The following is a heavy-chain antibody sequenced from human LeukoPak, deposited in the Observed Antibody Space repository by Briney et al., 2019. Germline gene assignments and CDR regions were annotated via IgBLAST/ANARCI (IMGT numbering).Heavy chain of an antibody. CDR3: AREYGSGSFYDY. V-gene: IGHV4-61*01. CDR2: IYYSGST. D-gene: IGHD3-10*01. CDR1: GGSISSSSYY. J-gene: IGHJ4*02. Sequence: SETLSLTCTVSGGSISSSSYYWSWIRQPPGKGLEWIGYIYYSGSTNYNPSLKSRVTISVDTSKNQFSLKLSSVTAADTAVYYCAREYGSGSFYDYWGQGTLVTVSS.